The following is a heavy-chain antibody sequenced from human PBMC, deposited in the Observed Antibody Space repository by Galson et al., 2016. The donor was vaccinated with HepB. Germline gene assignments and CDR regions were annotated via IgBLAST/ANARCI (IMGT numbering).Heavy chain of an antibody. D-gene: IGHD6-6*01. CDR3: VTDPSYRSSVRAFDI. Sequence: SLRLSCAASGFTFGDYGMSWVRQAPGKGLEWIAFIRTKRDGGTTAYAASVKGRFTVSRDNTKKSLYLQMNSLRVEDTALYYCVTDPSYRSSVRAFDIWGRGTMVTVSS. J-gene: IGHJ3*02. CDR1: GFTFGDYG. CDR2: IRTKRDGGTT. V-gene: IGHV3-49*04.